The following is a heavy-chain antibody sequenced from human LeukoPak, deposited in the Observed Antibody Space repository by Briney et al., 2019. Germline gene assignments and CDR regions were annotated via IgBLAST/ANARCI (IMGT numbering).Heavy chain of an antibody. CDR1: GFTFSSYA. CDR3: ARGQRVVGATVSRGLYYFDY. CDR2: ISSNGGST. Sequence: PGGSLRLSCAASGFTFSSYAMHWVRQAPGKGLEYVSAISSNGGSTYYANSVKGRFTISRDNSKNTLYLQMGSLRAEDMAVYYCARGQRVVGATVSRGLYYFDYWGQGTLVTVSS. D-gene: IGHD1-26*01. J-gene: IGHJ4*02. V-gene: IGHV3-64*01.